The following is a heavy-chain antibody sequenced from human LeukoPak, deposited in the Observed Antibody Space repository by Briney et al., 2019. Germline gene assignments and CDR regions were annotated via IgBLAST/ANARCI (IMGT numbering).Heavy chain of an antibody. D-gene: IGHD1-26*01. V-gene: IGHV4-59*01. CDR3: ASLAGVGATGYFDY. Sequence: SETLSLTCTVSGASISSYYWSWIRQPPGKGLECIGYIYYSGSTNYNPSLKSRVTISVDTSKKQFSLKLTSVTAADTAVYYCASLAGVGATGYFDYWGQGTLVTVSS. CDR1: GASISSYY. CDR2: IYYSGST. J-gene: IGHJ4*02.